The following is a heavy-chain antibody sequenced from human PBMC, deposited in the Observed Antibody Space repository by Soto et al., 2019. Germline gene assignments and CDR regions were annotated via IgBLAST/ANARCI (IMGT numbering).Heavy chain of an antibody. CDR1: GGSISSGGYY. J-gene: IGHJ5*02. V-gene: IGHV4-31*03. CDR3: ARAPLFPTYYYDSSGYSPFGWFDP. D-gene: IGHD3-22*01. Sequence: SETLSLTCTVSGGSISSGGYYWSWIRQHPGKGLEWIGYIYYSGSTYYNPSLKSRVTISVDTSKNQFSLKLSSVTAADTAVYYCARAPLFPTYYYDSSGYSPFGWFDPWGQGTLVTVSS. CDR2: IYYSGST.